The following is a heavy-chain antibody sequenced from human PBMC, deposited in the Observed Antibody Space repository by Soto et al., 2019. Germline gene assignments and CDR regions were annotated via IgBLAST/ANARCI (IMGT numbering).Heavy chain of an antibody. CDR2: ISAYNGNT. V-gene: IGHV1-18*01. J-gene: IGHJ3*02. CDR3: TSHWDYYDGRGAFDI. D-gene: IGHD3-16*01. CDR1: GYTFTSYG. Sequence: ASVKVSCKASGYTFTSYGISWVRQAPGQGLEWMGWISAYNGNTNYAQKLQGRVTMTTDTSTSTAYMELRGLKTEDAAVYFCTSHWDYYDGRGAFDIWGQGTMVTVS.